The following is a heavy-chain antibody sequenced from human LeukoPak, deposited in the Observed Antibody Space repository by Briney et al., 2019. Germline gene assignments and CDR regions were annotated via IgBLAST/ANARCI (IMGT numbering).Heavy chain of an antibody. D-gene: IGHD3-22*01. J-gene: IGHJ4*02. Sequence: ASVKVSCKAPGYTLTSYYMHWVRQAPGQGLEWMGIINPSGGSTSYAQKFQGRVTMTRDTSTSTVYIELSSLRSEDTAVYYCARVCYYDSSGYYYGYFDYWGQGTLVTVSS. V-gene: IGHV1-46*01. CDR2: INPSGGST. CDR3: ARVCYYDSSGYYYGYFDY. CDR1: GYTLTSYY.